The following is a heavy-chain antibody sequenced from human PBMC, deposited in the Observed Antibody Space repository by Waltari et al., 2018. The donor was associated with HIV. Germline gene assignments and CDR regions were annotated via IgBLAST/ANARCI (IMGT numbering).Heavy chain of an antibody. CDR1: GYTFTDYY. CDR3: ARDGPQFTNSFYPNHYYYMDV. CDR2: INPKSGGT. J-gene: IGHJ6*03. V-gene: IGHV1-2*06. Sequence: QVQLVQSGAEVKKPGASVKVSCKASGYTFTDYYIHWVRQAPGQGLEWMGRINPKSGGTNYAQKFQARVTMITYTSITTTYLELTRLRPDDTAVYFCARDGPQFTNSFYPNHYYYMDVWGKGTTVTVSS. D-gene: IGHD5-18*01.